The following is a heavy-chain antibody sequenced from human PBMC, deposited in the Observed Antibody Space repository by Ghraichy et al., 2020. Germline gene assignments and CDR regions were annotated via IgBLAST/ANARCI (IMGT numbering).Heavy chain of an antibody. V-gene: IGHV1-2*02. CDR2: INPNSGGT. Sequence: ASVKVSCKASGYTFTGYYMHWVRQAPGQGLEWMGWINPNSGGTNYAQKFQGRVTMTRDTSISTAYMELSRLRSDDTAVYYCVRAPREQWLVPGDYWGQGTLVTVSS. CDR1: GYTFTGYY. CDR3: VRAPREQWLVPGDY. D-gene: IGHD6-19*01. J-gene: IGHJ4*02.